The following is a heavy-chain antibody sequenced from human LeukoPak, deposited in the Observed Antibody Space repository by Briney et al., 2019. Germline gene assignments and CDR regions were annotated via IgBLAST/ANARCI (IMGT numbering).Heavy chain of an antibody. CDR2: INHSGST. Sequence: SETLSLTCAVYGGSFSGYYWSWIRQPPGKGLEWIGEINHSGSTNYNPSLKSRVTMSVDTSKNQFSLKLSSVTAADTAVYYCARVRSSLQFDYWGQGTLVTVSS. V-gene: IGHV4-34*01. J-gene: IGHJ4*02. D-gene: IGHD3-10*01. CDR1: GGSFSGYY. CDR3: ARVRSSLQFDY.